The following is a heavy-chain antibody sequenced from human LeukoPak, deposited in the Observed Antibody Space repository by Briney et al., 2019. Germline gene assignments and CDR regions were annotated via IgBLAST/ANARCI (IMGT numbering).Heavy chain of an antibody. CDR3: ARRSGGYDLTDY. D-gene: IGHD5-12*01. CDR2: ISSSSSYI. Sequence: GGSLRLSCAASGFTFSSYSMTWVRQAPGKGLEWVSSISSSSSYIYYADSVKGRFTISRDNAKNSLYLQMNSLRAEDTAVYYYARRSGGYDLTDYWGQGTLVTVSS. J-gene: IGHJ4*02. V-gene: IGHV3-21*01. CDR1: GFTFSSYS.